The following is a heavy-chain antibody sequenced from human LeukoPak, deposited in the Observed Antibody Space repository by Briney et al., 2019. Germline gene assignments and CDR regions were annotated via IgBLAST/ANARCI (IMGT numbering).Heavy chain of an antibody. Sequence: GGSLRLSCTVSGFTVSSNSMSWVRQAPGKGLEWVSAISGSGGSTYYADSVKGRFTISRDNSKNTLCLQMNSLRAEDTAVYYCAKDRSTMVRGVQSWFDPWGQGTLVTVSS. J-gene: IGHJ5*02. CDR1: GFTVSSNS. D-gene: IGHD3-10*01. CDR3: AKDRSTMVRGVQSWFDP. V-gene: IGHV3-23*01. CDR2: ISGSGGST.